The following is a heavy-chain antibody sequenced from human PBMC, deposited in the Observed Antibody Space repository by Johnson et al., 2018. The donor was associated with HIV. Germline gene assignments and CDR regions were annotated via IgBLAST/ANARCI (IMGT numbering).Heavy chain of an antibody. CDR3: AKDQLSEHLVLRSAFDI. J-gene: IGHJ3*02. D-gene: IGHD6-6*01. CDR1: GVTFSSYA. Sequence: EVQLVESGGGLVQRGGSLRLSCAASGVTFSSYAMSWVRQAPGKWLEWVSAISGSGGSTYYADSVKGRFTISRDNSKNTLYLQMNSLRAEDTAVYYCAKDQLSEHLVLRSAFDIWGQGTMVTVSS. CDR2: ISGSGGST. V-gene: IGHV3-23*04.